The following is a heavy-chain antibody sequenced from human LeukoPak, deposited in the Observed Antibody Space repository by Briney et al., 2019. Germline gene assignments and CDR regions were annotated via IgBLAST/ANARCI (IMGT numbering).Heavy chain of an antibody. CDR3: ARAGDRSGYSDY. CDR1: GGSISSYY. D-gene: IGHD3-22*01. J-gene: IGHJ4*02. CDR2: IYSSGNT. V-gene: IGHV4-4*07. Sequence: PSETLSLTCTVSGGSISSYYWSWIRQPAGKALEWIGRIYSSGNTNYNPSLKSRVTISVDTSKNQFSLKLTSVTAADTAVYYCARAGDRSGYSDYWGQGTLVTVSS.